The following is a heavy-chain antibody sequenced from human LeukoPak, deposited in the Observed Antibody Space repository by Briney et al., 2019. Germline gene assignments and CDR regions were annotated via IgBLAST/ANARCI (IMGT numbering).Heavy chain of an antibody. J-gene: IGHJ5*02. D-gene: IGHD6-6*01. CDR3: ARLVRLAAPNNWFDP. V-gene: IGHV5-51*01. Sequence: HGESLKISCKGSGYSFPSYWIGWVRQMPGKGLEWMGIIYPGDSDTRYSPSFQGQVTISADKSISTAYLQWSSLKASDTAMYYCARLVRLAAPNNWFDPWGQGTLVTVSS. CDR1: GYSFPSYW. CDR2: IYPGDSDT.